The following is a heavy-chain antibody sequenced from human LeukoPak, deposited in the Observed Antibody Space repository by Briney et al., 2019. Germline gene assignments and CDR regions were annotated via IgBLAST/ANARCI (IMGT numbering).Heavy chain of an antibody. Sequence: GGSLRLSCAASGFTFSSYSMNWVRQAPGKGLEWVSSITSSSTYIYYADSVKGRFTISRDNAKNSLYLQMNSLRAEDTAVYYCASTSSSYYSPFDYWGQGTLVTVSS. CDR2: ITSSSTYI. CDR1: GFTFSSYS. V-gene: IGHV3-21*01. CDR3: ASTSSSYYSPFDY. D-gene: IGHD1-26*01. J-gene: IGHJ4*02.